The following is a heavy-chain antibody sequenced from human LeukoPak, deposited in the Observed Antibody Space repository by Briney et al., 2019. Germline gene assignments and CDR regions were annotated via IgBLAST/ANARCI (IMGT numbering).Heavy chain of an antibody. Sequence: PGGSLRLSCAASGFTFSSYAMSWVRQAPGKGLEWVSAISGSGGSTYYADSVKGRFTISRDNSKNTLYLQMNSLRAEDTAVYYCARPGDTYYYGSGSSQAFDIWGQGTMVTVSS. D-gene: IGHD3-10*01. CDR3: ARPGDTYYYGSGSSQAFDI. V-gene: IGHV3-23*01. CDR2: ISGSGGST. J-gene: IGHJ3*02. CDR1: GFTFSSYA.